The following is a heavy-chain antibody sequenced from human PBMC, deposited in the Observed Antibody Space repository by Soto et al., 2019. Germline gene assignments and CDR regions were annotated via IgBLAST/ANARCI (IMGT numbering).Heavy chain of an antibody. D-gene: IGHD6-19*01. CDR2: IFSNDEK. J-gene: IGHJ4*02. V-gene: IGHV2-26*01. CDR1: GFSLSNPIMG. CDR3: ARILGGSGWYRPTAY. Sequence: QVTLKESGPVLVNPTETLTLTCTVSGFSLSNPIMGVTWIRQPPGKALEWLAHIFSNDEKFYSTSQKSRLTTSKDPSKSQVVLSVTNVDPVDTATYYCARILGGSGWYRPTAYWGQGTRVTVPS.